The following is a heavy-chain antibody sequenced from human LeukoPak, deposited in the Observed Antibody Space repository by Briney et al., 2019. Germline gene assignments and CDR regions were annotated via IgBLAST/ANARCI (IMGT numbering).Heavy chain of an antibody. J-gene: IGHJ4*02. V-gene: IGHV3-30*04. Sequence: GGSLRLSCAASGFTFSNFAMHWVRQAPGKELEWVAIISYDGSNKYYADSVKGRFTISRDNSKNTLYLQMNSLRAEDTAVYYCARVGRGYSFNVYYFDYWGQGTLVTVSS. D-gene: IGHD5-18*01. CDR2: ISYDGSNK. CDR1: GFTFSNFA. CDR3: ARVGRGYSFNVYYFDY.